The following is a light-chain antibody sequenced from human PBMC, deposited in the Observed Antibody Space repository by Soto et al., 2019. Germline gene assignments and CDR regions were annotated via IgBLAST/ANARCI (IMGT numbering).Light chain of an antibody. CDR2: EGT. CDR1: SSDVGRYNV. J-gene: IGLJ1*01. Sequence: QSALTQPASVSGSPGQSITISCTGTSSDVGRYNVVSWYQQHPGKAPKLMIYEGTKRPSGVSNRFSGSKSGNTDSLTISGLQAEDDADYYCCSYAGSSTWVFGTGTKLTV. V-gene: IGLV2-23*01. CDR3: CSYAGSSTWV.